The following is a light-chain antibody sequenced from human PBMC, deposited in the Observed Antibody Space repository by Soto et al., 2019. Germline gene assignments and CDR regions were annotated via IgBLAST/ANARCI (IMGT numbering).Light chain of an antibody. CDR2: DAS. CDR1: QSVSSY. Sequence: EIVLTQSPATLSLFPGERATLSCSASQSVSSYLAWYQQKPGQAPRLLIYDASNSATGIPARFSGSGSGTDFTLTIRSLEPEYFAVYYCQQRSNWLITFGPGTKVDIK. J-gene: IGKJ3*01. V-gene: IGKV3-11*01. CDR3: QQRSNWLIT.